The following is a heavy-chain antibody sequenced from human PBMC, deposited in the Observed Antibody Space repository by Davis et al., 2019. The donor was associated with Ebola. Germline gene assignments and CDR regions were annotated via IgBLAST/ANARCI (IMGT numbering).Heavy chain of an antibody. CDR1: GYSFTSYW. CDR3: ARQVSTNWYFDL. V-gene: IGHV5-51*01. D-gene: IGHD5/OR15-5a*01. CDR2: IYPGDSDT. Sequence: KVSCKASGYSFTSYWIGWVRQMPGKGLEWMGIIYPGDSDTRYSPSFQGQVTISADKSISTAYLQWSSLRASDTAMYYCARQVSTNWYFDLWGRGTLVTVSS. J-gene: IGHJ2*01.